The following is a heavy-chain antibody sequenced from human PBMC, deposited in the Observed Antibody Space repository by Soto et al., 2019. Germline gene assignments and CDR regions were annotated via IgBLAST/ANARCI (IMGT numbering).Heavy chain of an antibody. D-gene: IGHD1-20*01. Sequence: ASVKVSCKASGYTFTSYGISWVRQAPGQGLEWMGWISAYNGNTNYAQKFQGRVTMTRNTSISTAYMELSSLRSEDTAVYYCARVITGTSWGDYYYYMDVWGKGTTVTVSS. CDR1: GYTFTSYG. V-gene: IGHV1-18*01. CDR2: ISAYNGNT. J-gene: IGHJ6*03. CDR3: ARVITGTSWGDYYYYMDV.